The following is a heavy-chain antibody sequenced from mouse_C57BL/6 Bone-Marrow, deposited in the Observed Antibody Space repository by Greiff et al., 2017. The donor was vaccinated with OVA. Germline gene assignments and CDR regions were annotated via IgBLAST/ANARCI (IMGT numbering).Heavy chain of an antibody. D-gene: IGHD2-5*01. CDR1: GYTFTSYW. CDR2: IDPSDSYT. Sequence: QVQLQQPGAELVRPGTSVKLSCKASGYTFTSYWMHWVKQRPGQGLEWIGVIDPSDSYTNYNQKFKGKATLTVDTSSSTAYMQLNSLTSEDSAVYFCARSSYSNYVGDFDYWGQGTTLTVSS. CDR3: ARSSYSNYVGDFDY. J-gene: IGHJ2*01. V-gene: IGHV1-59*01.